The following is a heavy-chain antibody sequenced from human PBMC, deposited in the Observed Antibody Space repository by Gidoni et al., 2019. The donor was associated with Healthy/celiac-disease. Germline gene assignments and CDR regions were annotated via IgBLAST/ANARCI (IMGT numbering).Heavy chain of an antibody. V-gene: IGHV1-2*02. Sequence: QVQLVQSGAEVKKPGASVKVSCKASGYTFTGYYMHWVRQAPGQGLEWMGWINPNSGGTNYAQKFQGRVTMTRDTSISTAYMELSRLRSDDTAVYYCARNVVVPAAIGNWFDPWGQGTLVTVSS. CDR2: INPNSGGT. J-gene: IGHJ5*02. CDR3: ARNVVVPAAIGNWFDP. CDR1: GYTFTGYY. D-gene: IGHD2-2*01.